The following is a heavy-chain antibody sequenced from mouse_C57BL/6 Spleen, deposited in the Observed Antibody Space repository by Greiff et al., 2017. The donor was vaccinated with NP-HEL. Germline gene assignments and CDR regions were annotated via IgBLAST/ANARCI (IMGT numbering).Heavy chain of an antibody. V-gene: IGHV1-80*01. D-gene: IGHD4-1*01. Sequence: QVQLKQSGAELVKPGASVKISCKASGYAFSSYWMNWVKQRPGKGLEWIGQIYPGDGDTNYNGKFKGKATLTADKSSSTAYMQLSSLTSEDSAVYFCARSRGTGLFDYWGQGTTLTVSS. J-gene: IGHJ2*01. CDR1: GYAFSSYW. CDR3: ARSRGTGLFDY. CDR2: IYPGDGDT.